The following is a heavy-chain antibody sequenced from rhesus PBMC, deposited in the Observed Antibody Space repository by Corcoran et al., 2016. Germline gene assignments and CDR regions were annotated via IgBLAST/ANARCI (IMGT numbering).Heavy chain of an antibody. D-gene: IGHD5-24*01. CDR2: INSGGRST. V-gene: IGHV3S25*01. CDR3: AKALEIQWVQLRYYGLDS. CDR1: GFTFSSYW. J-gene: IGHJ6*01. Sequence: EVQLVESGGGLAKPGGSLRLSCAASGFTFSSYWMNWVRQAPGKGLEWVSAINSGGRSTYYAASVKGRFTISRDNSKNTLSLQMNSLRAEDTAVYYCAKALEIQWVQLRYYGLDSWGQGVVVTVSS.